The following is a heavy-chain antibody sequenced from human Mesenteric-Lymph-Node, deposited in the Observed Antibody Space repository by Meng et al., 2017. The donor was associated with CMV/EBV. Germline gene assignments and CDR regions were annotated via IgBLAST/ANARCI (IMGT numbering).Heavy chain of an antibody. J-gene: IGHJ4*02. CDR2: IYTDGTT. Sequence: GESLKISCAASGFTVSNNYMSWVRQAPGKGLEWVSIIYTDGTTYYADSVKGRFTISRDNSKNTLYLQVNSLRAEDTAVYYCARDYDFWSGYRDWGQGTLVTVSS. V-gene: IGHV3-66*02. CDR3: ARDYDFWSGYRD. D-gene: IGHD3-3*01. CDR1: GFTVSNNY.